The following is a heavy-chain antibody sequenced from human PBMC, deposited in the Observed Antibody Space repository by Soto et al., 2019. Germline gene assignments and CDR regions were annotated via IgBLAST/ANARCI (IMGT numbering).Heavy chain of an antibody. J-gene: IGHJ3*02. CDR3: ARVPGIVVVVAATPIYAFDI. Sequence: SETLSLTCAVSGGSISSSNWWSWVRQPPGKGLEWIGEIYHSGSTNYNPSLKSRVTISVDKSKNQFSLKLSSVTAADTAVYYWARVPGIVVVVAATPIYAFDIWGQGTMVTVSS. V-gene: IGHV4-4*02. CDR1: GGSISSSNW. D-gene: IGHD2-15*01. CDR2: IYHSGST.